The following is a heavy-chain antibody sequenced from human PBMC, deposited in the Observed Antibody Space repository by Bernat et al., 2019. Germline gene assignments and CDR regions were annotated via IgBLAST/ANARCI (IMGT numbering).Heavy chain of an antibody. V-gene: IGHV1-18*01. Sequence: QVQLVQSGAEVKKPGASLKVSCKASGYTFTSYGISWVRQAPGQGLEWMGWISAYNGNTNYAQKLQGRVTMTADTSTSTAYMELRSQRSDARAVYYCARDGKDIVLVPAGVDYYYGMDVWGEGTTVTVSS. D-gene: IGHD2-2*01. J-gene: IGHJ6*04. CDR2: ISAYNGNT. CDR3: ARDGKDIVLVPAGVDYYYGMDV. CDR1: GYTFTSYG.